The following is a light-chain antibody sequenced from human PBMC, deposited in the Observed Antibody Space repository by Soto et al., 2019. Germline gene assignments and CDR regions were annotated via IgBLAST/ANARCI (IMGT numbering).Light chain of an antibody. J-gene: IGKJ4*01. Sequence: DIQMTQSPSTLSASVGDRVTITCRASQSISNWLAWYQQKPGKAPKLLIYKASSLESGVPSRFSGTGSGTEFTLTISSLQSDDFASYYCQQYNSYPLTFGGGTKVEIK. CDR2: KAS. CDR1: QSISNW. V-gene: IGKV1-5*03. CDR3: QQYNSYPLT.